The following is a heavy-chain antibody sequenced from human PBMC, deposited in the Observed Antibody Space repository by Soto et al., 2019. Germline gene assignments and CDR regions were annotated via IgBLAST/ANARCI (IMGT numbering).Heavy chain of an antibody. J-gene: IGHJ4*02. Sequence: SQTLSLPCAMSVESVSSNSAAWNWIRPSPSRGLEWLGRTYYRSKWYSDYALSVRSRITINPDTSKNQFSLHLNSVTPDDTAIYYCARYTNAWYLDYWGQGTLVTVSS. CDR3: ARYTNAWYLDY. CDR1: VESVSSNSAA. V-gene: IGHV6-1*01. CDR2: TYYRSKWYS. D-gene: IGHD2-2*02.